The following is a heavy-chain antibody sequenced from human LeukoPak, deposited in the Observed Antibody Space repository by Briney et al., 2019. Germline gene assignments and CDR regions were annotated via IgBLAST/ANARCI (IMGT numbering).Heavy chain of an antibody. CDR1: RFTVDSYS. CDR3: ARGPYYYYMDV. CDR2: IYSGGST. J-gene: IGHJ6*03. V-gene: IGHV3-53*01. Sequence: PGGSLRISGATTRFTVDSYSMSWVLQAPGKGLEWVSVIYSGGSTYYADSVKGRFTISRDNSKNTLYLQMNSLRAEDTAVYYCARGPYYYYMDVWGKGTTVTVSS.